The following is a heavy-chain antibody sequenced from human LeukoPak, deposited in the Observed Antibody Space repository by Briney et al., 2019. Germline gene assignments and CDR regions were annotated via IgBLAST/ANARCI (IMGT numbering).Heavy chain of an antibody. CDR1: GGSFSSYA. Sequence: WVKVSCKASGGSFSSYAITWVRQALRQGVEWMGRIIPIFGTANYAQKFQGRVTITADIVSSTAYMEVNSLTSDDTAVYFCAKQGAARQDYYMDVWGNGTTVTVSS. J-gene: IGHJ6*03. D-gene: IGHD5-18*01. V-gene: IGHV1-69*06. CDR2: IIPIFGTA. CDR3: AKQGAARQDYYMDV.